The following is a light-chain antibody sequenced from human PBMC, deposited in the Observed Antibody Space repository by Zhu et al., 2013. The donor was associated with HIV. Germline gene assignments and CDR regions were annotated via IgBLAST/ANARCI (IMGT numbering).Light chain of an antibody. Sequence: EIVLTQSPGTLSLSPGERATLSCRASQSVSSYLAWYQQKPGQAPRLLIYEASNRATGIPARFSGSGSGTDFTLTISSLEAEDFAVYYCQQRSNWPRTFGPGTKVDVK. CDR1: QSVSSY. CDR3: QQRSNWPRT. J-gene: IGKJ3*01. CDR2: EAS. V-gene: IGKV3-11*01.